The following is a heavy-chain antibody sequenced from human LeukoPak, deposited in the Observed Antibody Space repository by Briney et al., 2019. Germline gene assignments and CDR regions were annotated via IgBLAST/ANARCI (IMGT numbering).Heavy chain of an antibody. CDR3: VTADYGDY. V-gene: IGHV1-3*01. J-gene: IGHJ4*02. CDR1: GYSFTSYA. CDR2: INAGNGNT. Sequence: GASVKVSCKASGYSFTSYAIHWVRQAPGQRLEWMGWINAGNGNTKYLQKFQGRVTFTRDTSASTAYMELSSLRSEDTAVCYCVTADYGDYWGQGTLVTVSS.